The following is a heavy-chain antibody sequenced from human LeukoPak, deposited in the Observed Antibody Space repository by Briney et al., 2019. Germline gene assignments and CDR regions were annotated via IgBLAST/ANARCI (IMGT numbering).Heavy chain of an antibody. CDR2: IKSKTDGGTT. D-gene: IGHD3-9*01. V-gene: IGHV3-15*01. J-gene: IGHJ4*02. CDR3: TSPPDYDILTGYWVDY. Sequence: TGGSLRLSCAASGFTFSSYEMNWVRQAPGKGLEWVGRIKSKTDGGTTDYAAPVKGRFTISRDDSKNTLYLQMNSLKTEDTAVYYCTSPPDYDILTGYWVDYWGQGTLVTVSS. CDR1: GFTFSSYE.